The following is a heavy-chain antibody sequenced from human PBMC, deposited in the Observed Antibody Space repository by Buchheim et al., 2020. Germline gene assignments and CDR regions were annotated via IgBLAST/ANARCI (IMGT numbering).Heavy chain of an antibody. J-gene: IGHJ4*02. V-gene: IGHV3-74*01. D-gene: IGHD2-21*02. CDR2: IRGDGSEI. Sequence: EVHLVESGGGLVQPGGSLRLSCAVSGLTFSTYWIHWVRQAPGKGLVWVSRIRGDGSEINYADSVKGRFTISRDSAKNTVYLQMSSPGVEDTAVYYCATLPFNDCAGHWGQGTL. CDR3: ATLPFNDCAGH. CDR1: GLTFSTYW.